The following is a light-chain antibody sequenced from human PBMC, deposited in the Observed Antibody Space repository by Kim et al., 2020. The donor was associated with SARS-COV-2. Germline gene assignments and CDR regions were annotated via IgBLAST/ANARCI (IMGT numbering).Light chain of an antibody. CDR1: KLGDKY. CDR2: QHS. Sequence: SYELTHPPSVSVSPGQTASITCSGDKLGDKYACWYQQKPGQSPVLVIYQHSKRPSGISERFSGSNSGNTATLTISGTQAMDEADYYCQAWDSSTAVFGGGTKLTVL. CDR3: QAWDSSTAV. J-gene: IGLJ3*02. V-gene: IGLV3-1*01.